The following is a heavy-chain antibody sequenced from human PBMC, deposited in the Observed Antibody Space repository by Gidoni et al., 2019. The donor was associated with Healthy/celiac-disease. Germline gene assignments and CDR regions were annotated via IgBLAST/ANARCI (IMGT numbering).Heavy chain of an antibody. Sequence: QVQLQESGPGLVKPPETLSLTCTVSGYSNSRGYYWGWNRQPPGRGLEWIGSIYQSGTTYYNPSLKSQVTISVDTSKNQSSLKLSSVTAADTAVYYCAGAGTRVRGANYYYYGMDVWGQWTTVTVSS. V-gene: IGHV4-38-2*02. CDR3: AGAGTRVRGANYYYYGMDV. D-gene: IGHD3-10*01. CDR2: IYQSGTT. J-gene: IGHJ6*02. CDR1: GYSNSRGYY.